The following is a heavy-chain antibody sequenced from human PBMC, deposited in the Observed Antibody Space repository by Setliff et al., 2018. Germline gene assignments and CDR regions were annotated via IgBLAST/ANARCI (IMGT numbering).Heavy chain of an antibody. CDR3: AKVPITKVYFYMDV. CDR2: VYTSGST. V-gene: IGHV4-4*08. J-gene: IGHJ6*03. CDR1: GGSINRDY. Sequence: PSETLSLTCSVSGGSINRDYWNWIRQPPGKGLEWIGYVYTSGSTDYNPSLKSRVTISVDTSKNQLSLKLSSVTAADTAVYYCAKVPITKVYFYMDVWGKGTTVTVSS. D-gene: IGHD3-10*01.